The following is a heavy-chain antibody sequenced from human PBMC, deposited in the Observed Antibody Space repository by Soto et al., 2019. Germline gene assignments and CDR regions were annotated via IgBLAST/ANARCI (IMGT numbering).Heavy chain of an antibody. D-gene: IGHD2-21*01. CDR2: IIPIFGTT. J-gene: IGHJ4*02. Sequence: ASVKVSCKASGYTFTSYGISWVRQAPGQGLEWMGGIIPIFGTTNYAQKFQGRVTITADASTSTAYMELSSLRSEDTAVYYCARDRHIVVGRPQVFDYWGQGTLVIVSS. V-gene: IGHV1-69*13. CDR1: GYTFTSYG. CDR3: ARDRHIVVGRPQVFDY.